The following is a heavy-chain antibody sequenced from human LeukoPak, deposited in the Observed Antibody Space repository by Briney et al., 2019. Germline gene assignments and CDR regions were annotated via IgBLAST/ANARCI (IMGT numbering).Heavy chain of an antibody. J-gene: IGHJ4*02. CDR1: GGSISNYY. D-gene: IGHD3-22*01. CDR3: ARRAGSYSHPYDY. V-gene: IGHV3-53*01. CDR2: IYSGTI. Sequence: PSETLSLTCTVSGGSISNYYWRWVRQAPGKGLEWVSFIYSGTIHYSDSVKGRFPISRDNSKNTLYLQMKILRAEDTAVYYCARRAGSYSHPYDYWGQGTLVTVSS.